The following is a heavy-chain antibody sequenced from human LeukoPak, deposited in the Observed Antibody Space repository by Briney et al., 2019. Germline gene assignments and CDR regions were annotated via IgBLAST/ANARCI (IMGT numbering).Heavy chain of an antibody. V-gene: IGHV3-48*03. CDR3: ARDLRGYTYGDTVYYYMDV. CDR2: ISSSGYTK. Sequence: GGSLRLSCAASGFTFSSYEMNWVRQAPGKGLEWVSYISSSGYTKYYADSVKGRFTISRDNAKNSLYLQMNSLRAGDTAVYYCARDLRGYTYGDTVYYYMDVWGKGTTVTVSS. D-gene: IGHD5-18*01. J-gene: IGHJ6*03. CDR1: GFTFSSYE.